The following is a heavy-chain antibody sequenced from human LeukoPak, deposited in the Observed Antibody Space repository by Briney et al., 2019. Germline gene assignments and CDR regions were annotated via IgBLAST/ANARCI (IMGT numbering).Heavy chain of an antibody. J-gene: IGHJ3*02. V-gene: IGHV3-48*03. Sequence: PGGSLRLSCAASGFTFSSYEMNWVRPAPGKGLEWVSYISSSGSTIYYADSVKARFTISRDNAKNSLYLQMNSLRAEDTAVYYCARTSYDILTPRAFHIWGQGTMVTVSS. CDR2: ISSSGSTI. CDR1: GFTFSSYE. D-gene: IGHD3-9*01. CDR3: ARTSYDILTPRAFHI.